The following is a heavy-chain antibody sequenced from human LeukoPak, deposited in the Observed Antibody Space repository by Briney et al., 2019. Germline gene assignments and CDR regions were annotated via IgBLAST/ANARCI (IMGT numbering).Heavy chain of an antibody. Sequence: PGGSLRLSCAASGFTFSSYGMHWVRQAPGKGLEWVAFIRYDGSNKYYADSVKGRFTISRDNSKNTLYLQMNSLRAEDTAVYYCAKVCSTCSLTTYYYYTDVWGKGTTVTVSS. CDR2: IRYDGSNK. V-gene: IGHV3-30*02. D-gene: IGHD2-2*01. CDR1: GFTFSSYG. CDR3: AKVCSTCSLTTYYYYTDV. J-gene: IGHJ6*03.